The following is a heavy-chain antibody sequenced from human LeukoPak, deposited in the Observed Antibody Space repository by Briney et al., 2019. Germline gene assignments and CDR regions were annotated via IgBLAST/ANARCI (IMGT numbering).Heavy chain of an antibody. CDR3: AREKEPGVIGVYYMDV. CDR2: ISSNVHYI. V-gene: IGHV3-21*01. Sequence: GGSLRLSCAGSGFPFSTYSMTWVRQAPGKELEWVSSISSNVHYIYYADSVKGRFTISRDNAKTSLFLQMNSLRAEDTAVYFCAREKEPGVIGVYYMDVWGKGTTVTVSS. J-gene: IGHJ6*03. D-gene: IGHD1-14*01. CDR1: GFPFSTYS.